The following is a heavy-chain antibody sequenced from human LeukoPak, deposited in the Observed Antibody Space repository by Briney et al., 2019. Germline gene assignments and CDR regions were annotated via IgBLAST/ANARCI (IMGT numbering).Heavy chain of an antibody. D-gene: IGHD2-15*01. Sequence: GGSLRLPFAASGFIVSANYMSWVRQTPGKGLEWVSIFYSGGATFYVDSVKGRFTISRDNSKNMLYLQMNSLRAEDTAVYYCARGRGLDVWGQGTTVTVSS. CDR1: GFIVSANY. J-gene: IGHJ6*02. CDR2: FYSGGAT. CDR3: ARGRGLDV. V-gene: IGHV3-53*01.